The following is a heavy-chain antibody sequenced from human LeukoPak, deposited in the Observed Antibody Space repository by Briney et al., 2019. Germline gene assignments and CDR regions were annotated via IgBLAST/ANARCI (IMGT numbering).Heavy chain of an antibody. CDR1: GSTFSNNW. Sequence: QSGGSLRLSCAASGSTFSNNWMTWVRQAPGKGLEWVANINQDESQKYYVDSVKGRFTISRDNAKNSLYLNMNSLRAEDTAVYYCARDPHTALDYWGQGTLVTVSS. D-gene: IGHD4-17*01. V-gene: IGHV3-7*01. CDR3: ARDPHTALDY. CDR2: INQDESQK. J-gene: IGHJ4*02.